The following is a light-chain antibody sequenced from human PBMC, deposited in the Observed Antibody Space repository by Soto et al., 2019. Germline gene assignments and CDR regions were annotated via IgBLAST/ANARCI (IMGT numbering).Light chain of an antibody. J-gene: IGKJ1*01. V-gene: IGKV3-20*01. CDR3: QQYDSSLT. CDR1: QSVSSSF. Sequence: DIVLTQSPASLSLPPGERATLSCRASQSVSSSFLAWYQQKPGQAPRLLIYGASRRATSIADRFTGSGSGTDFTLTISRLEPEDFAVYYCQQYDSSLTFGLGTKVEIK. CDR2: GAS.